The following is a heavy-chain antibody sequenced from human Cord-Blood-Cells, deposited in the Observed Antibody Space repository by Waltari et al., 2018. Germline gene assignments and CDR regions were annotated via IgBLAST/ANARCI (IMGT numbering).Heavy chain of an antibody. CDR3: ARDRAGAVAGDAFDI. CDR1: GYPFTGYY. J-gene: IGHJ3*02. D-gene: IGHD6-19*01. V-gene: IGHV1-2*02. CDR2: INPNSGGT. Sequence: QVQLVQSGAEVKKPGPSVKVSCKASGYPFTGYYMHWVRQAPGQGLEWMGWINPNSGGTNYAQKFQGRVTMTRDTSISTAYMELSRLRSDDTAVYYCARDRAGAVAGDAFDIWGQGTMVTVSS.